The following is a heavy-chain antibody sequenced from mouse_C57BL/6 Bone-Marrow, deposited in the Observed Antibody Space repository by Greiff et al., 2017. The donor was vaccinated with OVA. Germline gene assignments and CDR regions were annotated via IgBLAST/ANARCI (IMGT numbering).Heavy chain of an antibody. J-gene: IGHJ4*01. CDR2: IDPSDSYT. CDR3: ARRGRYPPPMDY. Sequence: QVQLKQPGAELVRPGTSVKLSCKASGYTFTSYWMHWVKQRPGQGLEWIGVIDPSDSYTNYNQKFKGKATLTVDTSSSTAYMQLSSLTSEDSAVYYCARRGRYPPPMDYWGQGTSVTVSS. V-gene: IGHV1-59*01. D-gene: IGHD1-1*01. CDR1: GYTFTSYW.